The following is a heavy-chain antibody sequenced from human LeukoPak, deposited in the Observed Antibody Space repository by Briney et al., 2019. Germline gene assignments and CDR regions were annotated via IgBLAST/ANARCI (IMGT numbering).Heavy chain of an antibody. D-gene: IGHD6-25*01. J-gene: IGHJ4*02. CDR1: GFTFSSYG. V-gene: IGHV3-30*03. CDR2: ISYDGSNK. Sequence: PGGSLRLSCAASGFTFSSYGMHWVRQAPGKGLEWVAVISYDGSNKYYADSVKGRFTISRDNSKNTLYLQMNSLRSEDTAVYFCARVGITAATADYWGQGTLVTVSS. CDR3: ARVGITAATADY.